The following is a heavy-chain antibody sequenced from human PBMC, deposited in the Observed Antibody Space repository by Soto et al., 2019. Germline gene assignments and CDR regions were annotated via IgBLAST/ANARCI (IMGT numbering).Heavy chain of an antibody. CDR3: ARDRGETYYYGSGNYYMDV. CDR1: GVTFSSYA. CDR2: ISSNGGST. D-gene: IGHD3-10*01. J-gene: IGHJ6*03. Sequence: PGGSLRLSCAASGVTFSSYAMHWVRQAPGKGLEYVSGISSNGGSTYYANSVKGRFTISRDNSKNTLYLQMASLRTEDMAVYYCARDRGETYYYGSGNYYMDVWGKGTTVTVSS. V-gene: IGHV3-64*01.